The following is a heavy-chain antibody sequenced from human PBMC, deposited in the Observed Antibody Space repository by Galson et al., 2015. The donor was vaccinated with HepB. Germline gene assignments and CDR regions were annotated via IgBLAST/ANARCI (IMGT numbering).Heavy chain of an antibody. CDR3: ATELGIYGDYFMMGEGY. Sequence: SLRLSCAASGFTFNNAWMSWVRQAPGRGLEWIGRIKSKIDGGTTDYGAPVKGRFTISRDDTKNTLYLQMNSLKTEDTALYYCATELGIYGDYFMMGEGYWGQGTLVTVSS. D-gene: IGHD4-17*01. J-gene: IGHJ4*02. CDR2: IKSKIDGGTT. CDR1: GFTFNNAW. V-gene: IGHV3-15*01.